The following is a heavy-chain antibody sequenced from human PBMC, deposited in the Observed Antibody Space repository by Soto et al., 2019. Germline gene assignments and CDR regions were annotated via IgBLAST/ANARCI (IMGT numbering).Heavy chain of an antibody. Sequence: GASVKVSCKVSGYTLTGLSMHWVRQAPGKGLEWMGGFDPEDGETIYAQKFQGRVTMTEDTSTDTAYMELSSLRSEDTAVYYCASKNWNDGSFDYWGQGTLVTVSS. D-gene: IGHD1-1*01. CDR3: ASKNWNDGSFDY. V-gene: IGHV1-24*01. CDR1: GYTLTGLS. CDR2: FDPEDGET. J-gene: IGHJ4*02.